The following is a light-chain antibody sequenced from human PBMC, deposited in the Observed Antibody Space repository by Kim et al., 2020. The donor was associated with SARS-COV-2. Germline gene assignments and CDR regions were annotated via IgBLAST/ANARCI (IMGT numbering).Light chain of an antibody. CDR3: QQSYGSSRT. J-gene: IGKJ2*02. V-gene: IGKV1-39*01. Sequence: DIQMTQSPSSLSASVGDRVTIACRASQSVSSYVNWYQQRPGKPPKLLIYAASSLESGVPSRFSGSGSGTDFTLTISSLQPEDIATYFCQQSYGSSRTFGQGTKLEI. CDR2: AAS. CDR1: QSVSSY.